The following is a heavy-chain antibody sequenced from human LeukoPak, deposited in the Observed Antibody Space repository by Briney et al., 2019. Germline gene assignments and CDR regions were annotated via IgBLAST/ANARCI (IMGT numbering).Heavy chain of an antibody. V-gene: IGHV1-69*01. CDR2: IIPIFGTA. J-gene: IGHJ3*02. CDR3: ARAIAASPDAFDI. D-gene: IGHD6-6*01. CDR1: GGTFSSYA. Sequence: SVKVSCKASGGTFSSYAISWVRQAPGQGLEWMGGIIPIFGTANYAQKFQGRVTITADESMSTAYMELSSLRSEDTAVYYCARAIAASPDAFDIWGQGTMVTVSS.